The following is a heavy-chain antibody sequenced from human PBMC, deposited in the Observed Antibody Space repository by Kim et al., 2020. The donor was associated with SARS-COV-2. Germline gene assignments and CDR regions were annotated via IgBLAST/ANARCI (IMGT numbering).Heavy chain of an antibody. Sequence: ASVKVSCKASGYSFTTYGISWVRQAPGQGLEWMGWITPHNGNTNYAQKFQGKVTMTTDTSSSTAYMELRSLRSDDTAVYYCARSITMIAIGASVHWGQGTLVTVSS. CDR3: ARSITMIAIGASVH. D-gene: IGHD3-22*01. CDR1: GYSFTTYG. CDR2: ITPHNGNT. J-gene: IGHJ4*02. V-gene: IGHV1-18*04.